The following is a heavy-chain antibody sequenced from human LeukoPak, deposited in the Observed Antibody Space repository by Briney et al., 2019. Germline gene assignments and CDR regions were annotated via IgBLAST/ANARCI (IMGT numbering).Heavy chain of an antibody. D-gene: IGHD6-19*01. J-gene: IGHJ4*02. V-gene: IGHV4-34*01. CDR1: SGSFSDYY. Sequence: SETLSLTCAVYSGSFSDYYWSWIRQPPGKGLEWIGEINHSGSTNYNPSLKSRVTISVDTSKNQFSLKLNSVTAADTAVYYCASTPSGSSAWYYFDKWGQGTLVTVSS. CDR3: ASTPSGSSAWYYFDK. CDR2: INHSGST.